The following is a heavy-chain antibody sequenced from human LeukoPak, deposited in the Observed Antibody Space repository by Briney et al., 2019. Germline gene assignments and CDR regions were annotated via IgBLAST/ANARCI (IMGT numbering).Heavy chain of an antibody. CDR3: ARGGRTTGFAAFDI. CDR2: INPNSGGT. V-gene: IGHV1-2*02. D-gene: IGHD1-1*01. J-gene: IGHJ3*02. Sequence: ASVKVSCKSSGYTFTGYYMHWVRQAPRQGLEWMGWINPNSGGTNYAQKFQGRVTMTRDTSISTAYMELSRLRSDDTAVYYCARGGRTTGFAAFDIWGQGTMVTVSS. CDR1: GYTFTGYY.